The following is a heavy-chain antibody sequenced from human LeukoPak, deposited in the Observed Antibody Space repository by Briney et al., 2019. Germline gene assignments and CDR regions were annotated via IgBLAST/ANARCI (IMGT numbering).Heavy chain of an antibody. CDR2: INWNSDSI. J-gene: IGHJ4*02. V-gene: IGHV3-9*01. CDR3: AKAQGFGGVIVMGLDY. Sequence: GGSLRLSCAVSGFTFDDYAMHWVRQVPGKGLEWVSGINWNSDSIGYADSVKGRFTISRDNSKNTLYLQMNSLRAEDTAVYYCAKAQGFGGVIVMGLDYWGQGTLVTVSS. CDR1: GFTFDDYA. D-gene: IGHD3-16*02.